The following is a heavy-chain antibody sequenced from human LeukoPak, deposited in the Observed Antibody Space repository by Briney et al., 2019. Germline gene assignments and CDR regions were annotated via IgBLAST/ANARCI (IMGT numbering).Heavy chain of an antibody. V-gene: IGHV4-4*07. CDR3: ARESAYYDSGGYYGYYYYYMDV. Sequence: SETLSLTCTVSGGSISSYYWSWIRQPAGKGLEWIGRIYTSGSTNYNPSLKSRVTMSVDTSKNQFSLKLSSVTAADTAVYYCARESAYYDSGGYYGYYYYYMDVWGKGTTVTISS. J-gene: IGHJ6*03. CDR2: IYTSGST. D-gene: IGHD3-22*01. CDR1: GGSISSYY.